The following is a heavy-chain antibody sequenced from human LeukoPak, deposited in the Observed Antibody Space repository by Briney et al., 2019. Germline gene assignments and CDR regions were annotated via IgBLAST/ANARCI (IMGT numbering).Heavy chain of an antibody. CDR1: GFTFRTCG. CDR2: IWYDGSNE. J-gene: IGHJ3*02. D-gene: IGHD4-17*01. CDR3: ARNDYGDYKDALDI. Sequence: GGSLRLSCAASGFTFRTCGMHWVRQAPGKGLEWVASIWYDGSNENLADSVKGRFTISRDNSKNTLYLQIHGLRAEDTAVYYCARNDYGDYKDALDIWGQGTMVTVSS. V-gene: IGHV3-33*01.